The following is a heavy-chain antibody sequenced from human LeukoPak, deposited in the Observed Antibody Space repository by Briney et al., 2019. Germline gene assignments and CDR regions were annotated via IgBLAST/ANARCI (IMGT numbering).Heavy chain of an antibody. D-gene: IGHD3-22*01. CDR1: GFTFNSYE. V-gene: IGHV3-48*03. Sequence: GGSLRLSCAASGFTFNSYEMNWVRQAPGKGLEWVSYISSSGSTIYYADSVKGRFTISRDNAKNSLYLQMNSLRAEDTAVYYCARAPPPLYYDSSGYYDGFDYWGQGTLVTVSS. CDR2: ISSSGSTI. J-gene: IGHJ4*02. CDR3: ARAPPPLYYDSSGYYDGFDY.